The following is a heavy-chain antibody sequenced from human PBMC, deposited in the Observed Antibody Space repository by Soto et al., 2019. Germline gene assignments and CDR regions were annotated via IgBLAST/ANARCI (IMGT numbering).Heavy chain of an antibody. Sequence: ESGGGVVQPGRSLRLSCAASGFTFSSYAMHWVRQAPGKGLEWVAVISYDGSNKYYADSVKGRFTISRDNSKNTLYLQMNSLRAEDTAVYYCARDRGYSSGWFGLIENYFDYWGQGTLVTVSS. J-gene: IGHJ4*02. CDR3: ARDRGYSSGWFGLIENYFDY. V-gene: IGHV3-30-3*01. CDR1: GFTFSSYA. D-gene: IGHD6-19*01. CDR2: ISYDGSNK.